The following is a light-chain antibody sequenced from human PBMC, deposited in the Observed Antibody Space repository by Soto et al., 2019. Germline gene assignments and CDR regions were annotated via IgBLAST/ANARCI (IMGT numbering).Light chain of an antibody. CDR3: QQSSNWPPLT. Sequence: SASMLSPSAMTLSPGESASFSYRAIQSVSSNYVAWYQQKPGQAPRLIIYGAVKRATGIPDRFSGSGSGTDFTLTISSLEPEDFAVYYCQQSSNWPPLTCGQGTRLEIK. CDR1: QSVSSNY. CDR2: GAV. J-gene: IGKJ5*01. V-gene: IGKV3D-20*02.